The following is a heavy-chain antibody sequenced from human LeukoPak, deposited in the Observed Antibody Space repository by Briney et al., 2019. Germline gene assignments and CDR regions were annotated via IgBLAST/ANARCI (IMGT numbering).Heavy chain of an antibody. J-gene: IGHJ4*02. CDR3: ARPRSIAARPPFHFD. Sequence: GGSLRLSCAASGFTFSSYAMHWVRQAPGKGLEWVAVISYDGSNKYYADSLKGRFTISRDNSKNTLYLQMNSLRAEDTAVYYCARPRSIAARPPFHFDSGQGTLVTVSS. V-gene: IGHV3-30-3*01. CDR2: ISYDGSNK. D-gene: IGHD6-6*01. CDR1: GFTFSSYA.